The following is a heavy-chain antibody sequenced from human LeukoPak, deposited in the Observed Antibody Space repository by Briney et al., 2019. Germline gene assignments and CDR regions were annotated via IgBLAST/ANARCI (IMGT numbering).Heavy chain of an antibody. CDR2: VNSDGSST. V-gene: IGHV3-74*01. CDR1: GFTFSSYW. J-gene: IGHJ4*02. CDR3: AKGIAAAGYYFDY. Sequence: GGSLRLSCAASGFTFSSYWMHWVRQAPGKGLVWVSRVNSDGSSTYYADSVKGRFTISRDNSKNTLYLQMNSLRAEDTAVYYCAKGIAAAGYYFDYWGQGTLVTVSS. D-gene: IGHD6-13*01.